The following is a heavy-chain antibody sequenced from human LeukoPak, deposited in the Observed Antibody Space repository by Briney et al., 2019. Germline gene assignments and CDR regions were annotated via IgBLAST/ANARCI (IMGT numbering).Heavy chain of an antibody. CDR2: LKSKTDGGTT. CDR1: GFSVTNAW. CDR3: TTVRVNDYVWGSYRYSYFDY. V-gene: IGHV3-15*01. J-gene: IGHJ4*02. Sequence: TGGSLRLSCAASGFSVTNAWMSWVRQAPGKGLEWVGRLKSKTDGGTTDYAAPVKGRFTMSRDNSKNTLYLQMNSLKAEDTAKYYCTTVRVNDYVWGSYRYSYFDYWGQGILVTVSS. D-gene: IGHD3-16*02.